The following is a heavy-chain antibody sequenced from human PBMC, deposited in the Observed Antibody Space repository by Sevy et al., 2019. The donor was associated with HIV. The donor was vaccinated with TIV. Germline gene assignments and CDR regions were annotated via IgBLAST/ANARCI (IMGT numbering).Heavy chain of an antibody. CDR3: ARAGSTPRILPASYYYYYMDV. V-gene: IGHV3-20*04. J-gene: IGHJ6*03. D-gene: IGHD2-2*01. CDR2: INWNGGST. CDR1: VFTFDDYG. Sequence: GGSLRLSCAASVFTFDDYGMSWVRQAPGKGLEWVSGINWNGGSTGYADSVKGRFTISRDNAKNSLYLQMNSLRAEDTALYYCARAGSTPRILPASYYYYYMDVWGKGTTVTVSS.